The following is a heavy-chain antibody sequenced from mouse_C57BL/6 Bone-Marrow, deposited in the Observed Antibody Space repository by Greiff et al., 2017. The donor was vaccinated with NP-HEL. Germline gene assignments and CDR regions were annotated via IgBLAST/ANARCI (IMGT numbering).Heavy chain of an antibody. CDR1: GFTFSDYY. CDR2: ISNGGGST. CDR3: ARHYYGSDAMDY. D-gene: IGHD1-1*01. J-gene: IGHJ4*01. Sequence: EVHLVESGGGLVQPGGSLKLSCAASGFTFSDYYMYWVRQTPEKRLEWVAYISNGGGSTYYPDTVKGRFTISRDNAKNTLYLQMSRLKSEDTAMYYCARHYYGSDAMDYWGQGTSVTVSS. V-gene: IGHV5-12*01.